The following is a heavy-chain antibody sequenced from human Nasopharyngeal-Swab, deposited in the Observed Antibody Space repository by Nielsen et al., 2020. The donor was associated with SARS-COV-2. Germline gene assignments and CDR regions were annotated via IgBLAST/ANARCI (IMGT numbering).Heavy chain of an antibody. CDR3: ARDKGLRFLEWLPLKGFTGWFDP. Sequence: SVKVSCKASGGSFSSYAIIWVRQAPGHGLDWMGGIIPIFGTANYAQKFQGRVTITADKSTSTAYMELSSLRSEDTAVYYCARDKGLRFLEWLPLKGFTGWFDPWGQGTLVTVSS. D-gene: IGHD3-3*01. CDR1: GGSFSSYA. J-gene: IGHJ5*02. V-gene: IGHV1-69*06. CDR2: IIPIFGTA.